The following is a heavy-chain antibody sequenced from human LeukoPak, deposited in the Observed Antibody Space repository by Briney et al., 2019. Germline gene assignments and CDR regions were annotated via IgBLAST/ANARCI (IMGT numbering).Heavy chain of an antibody. Sequence: GGSLRLSCAASGFTFSSYGMHWVRQAPGEGLEWVAVIWYDGSNKYYADSVKGRFTISRDNSKNTLYLQMNSLRAEDTAVYYCAKDQGRVVPAAYFDYWGQGTLVTVSS. CDR2: IWYDGSNK. J-gene: IGHJ4*02. V-gene: IGHV3-33*06. CDR3: AKDQGRVVPAAYFDY. D-gene: IGHD2-2*01. CDR1: GFTFSSYG.